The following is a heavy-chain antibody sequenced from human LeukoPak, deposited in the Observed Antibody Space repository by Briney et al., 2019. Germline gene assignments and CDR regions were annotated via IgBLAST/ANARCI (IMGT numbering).Heavy chain of an antibody. J-gene: IGHJ4*02. CDR1: GGSISSSSYY. D-gene: IGHD5-18*01. CDR3: ARETSYSYGCWPFDY. CDR2: IYYSGST. V-gene: IGHV4-39*01. Sequence: SETLSLTCTVSGGSISSSSYYWGWIRQPPGKGLEWIGSIYYSGSTYYNPSLKSRVTISVDTSKNQFSLKLSSVTAADTAVYYCARETSYSYGCWPFDYWGQGTLVTVSS.